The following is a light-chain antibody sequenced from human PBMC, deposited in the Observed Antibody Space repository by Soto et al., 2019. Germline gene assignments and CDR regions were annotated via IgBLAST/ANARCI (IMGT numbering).Light chain of an antibody. J-gene: IGKJ4*01. CDR3: QQRSNGGLT. CDR1: QSVSSY. Sequence: EIVLTQSPATLSLSPGERATLSCRASQSVSSYLAGYQQKPGQAPRLLIYDASNRATGIPARFSGSGSGTDFTLTISSLEPEDFAVYYCQQRSNGGLTFGGGTKVEIK. V-gene: IGKV3-11*01. CDR2: DAS.